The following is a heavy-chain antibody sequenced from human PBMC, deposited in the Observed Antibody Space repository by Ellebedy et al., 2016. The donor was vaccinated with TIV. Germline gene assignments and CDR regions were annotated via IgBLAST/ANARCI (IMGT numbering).Heavy chain of an antibody. CDR1: GFTFSNAW. Sequence: GESLKISCAASGFTFSNAWMNWVRQAPGKGLEWVGRIKGKTDGGTTDYAAPVKGRFTISRDDSKNTLYLQMNSLKTEDTAVYYCTTGGIAYDMDVWGQGTTVTVSS. V-gene: IGHV3-15*07. J-gene: IGHJ6*02. D-gene: IGHD6-13*01. CDR2: IKGKTDGGTT. CDR3: TTGGIAYDMDV.